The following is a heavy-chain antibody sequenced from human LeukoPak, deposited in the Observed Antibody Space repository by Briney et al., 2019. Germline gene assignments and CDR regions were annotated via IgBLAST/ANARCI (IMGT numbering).Heavy chain of an antibody. Sequence: SETLSLTCTVSGGSISSYYWSWIRQPPGKGLEWIGYIYYSGSTNYNPSLKSRVTISVDTSKNQFSLKLSSVTAADTAVYYCAGTYYDFWSGYYPAHYYYYMDVWGKGTTVTVSS. CDR2: IYYSGST. V-gene: IGHV4-59*01. D-gene: IGHD3-3*01. J-gene: IGHJ6*03. CDR1: GGSISSYY. CDR3: AGTYYDFWSGYYPAHYYYYMDV.